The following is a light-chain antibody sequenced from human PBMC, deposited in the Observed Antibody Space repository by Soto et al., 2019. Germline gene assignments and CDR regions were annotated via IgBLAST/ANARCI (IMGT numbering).Light chain of an antibody. CDR3: AAWDDSLNAYFV. Sequence: QSLLTQPPSASGTPGQRGTISCSGSSSNLGSNTVNWYQHLPGTAPKLLIYGNNQRPSGVPDRFSGSKSGTSASLAISGLQSEDEADYYCAAWDDSLNAYFVFGAGTRSPS. CDR1: SSNLGSNT. CDR2: GNN. V-gene: IGLV1-44*01. J-gene: IGLJ1*01.